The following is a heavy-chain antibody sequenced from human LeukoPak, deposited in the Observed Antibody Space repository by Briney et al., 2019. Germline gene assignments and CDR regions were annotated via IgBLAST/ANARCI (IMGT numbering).Heavy chain of an antibody. D-gene: IGHD1-26*01. CDR3: TRIIKSGSFDY. CDR1: GFTFNNGW. Sequence: EGSLRLSCAASGFTFNNGWMSWVRQAPGKGLEWVGRIKSKTDGGTTDYAAPVIGRFTISRDDSKNTLYLQMNSLKIEDTAVYYCTRIIKSGSFDYWGQGVLVTVSS. V-gene: IGHV3-15*01. J-gene: IGHJ4*02. CDR2: IKSKTDGGTT.